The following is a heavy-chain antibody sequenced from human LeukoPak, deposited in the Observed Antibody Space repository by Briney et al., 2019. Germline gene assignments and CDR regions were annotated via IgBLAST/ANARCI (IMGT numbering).Heavy chain of an antibody. CDR2: ISGSGGST. V-gene: IGHV3-23*01. CDR3: AKVDTVWGSYRSSFDY. Sequence: GGSLRLSCAASGFTVSSNYMSWVRQAPGKGLEWVSAISGSGGSTYYADSVKGRFTISRDNSKNTLYLQMNSLRAEDTAVYYCAKVDTVWGSYRSSFDYWGQGTLVTVSS. J-gene: IGHJ4*02. D-gene: IGHD3-16*02. CDR1: GFTVSSNY.